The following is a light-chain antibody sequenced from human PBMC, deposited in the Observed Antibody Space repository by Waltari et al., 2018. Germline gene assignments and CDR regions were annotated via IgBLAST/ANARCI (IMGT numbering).Light chain of an antibody. Sequence: QSVLTQPPSVSEAPRQWVTISCSGSNSNIGNNAVNWYQKLPGKAPKLLIYYDNPLQPGVSDRFSGSKSDTSASLAISGLQSEDEADYYCEAWDDTLNGVVFGGGTKLTVL. CDR3: EAWDDTLNGVV. CDR2: YDN. J-gene: IGLJ3*02. V-gene: IGLV1-36*01. CDR1: NSNIGNNA.